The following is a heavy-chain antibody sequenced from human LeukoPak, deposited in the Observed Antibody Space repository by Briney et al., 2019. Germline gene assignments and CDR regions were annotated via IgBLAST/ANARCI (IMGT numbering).Heavy chain of an antibody. D-gene: IGHD3-10*01. V-gene: IGHV3-21*04. J-gene: IGHJ6*03. CDR3: AKVPNGDQSWYYYMDV. CDR2: ISSSSSYI. Sequence: PGGSLRLSCAASGFTFSSYSMDWVRQAPGKGLEWVSSISSSSSYIYYADSVKGRFTISRDNAKNTLYLQMNSLRAEDTAVYYCAKVPNGDQSWYYYMDVWGKGTTVTVSS. CDR1: GFTFSSYS.